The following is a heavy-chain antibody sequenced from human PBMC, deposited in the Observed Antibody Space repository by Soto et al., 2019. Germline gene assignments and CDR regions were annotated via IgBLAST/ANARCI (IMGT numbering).Heavy chain of an antibody. CDR1: GYTFTSYA. CDR2: INAGNGNT. Sequence: GASVKVSCKASGYTFTSYAMHWVRQAPGQRLEWMGWINAGNGNTKYSQKFQGRVTITRDTPASTAYMELSSLRSEGTAVYYCARSLKGVVIMYYYYGMDVWGQGTTVTVSS. J-gene: IGHJ6*02. V-gene: IGHV1-3*01. CDR3: ARSLKGVVIMYYYYGMDV. D-gene: IGHD3-3*01.